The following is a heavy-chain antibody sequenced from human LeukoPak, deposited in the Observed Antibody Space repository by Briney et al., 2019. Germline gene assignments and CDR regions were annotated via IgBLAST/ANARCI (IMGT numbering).Heavy chain of an antibody. CDR2: IYHSGST. Sequence: KPSETLSLTCTVSGGSISGYYWSWIRQPPGKGLEWIGSIYHSGSTYYNPSLKSRVTISVDTSKNQFSLKLSSVTAADTAVYYCARISRGGWAFDYWGQGTLVTVSS. D-gene: IGHD3-10*01. J-gene: IGHJ4*02. CDR3: ARISRGGWAFDY. V-gene: IGHV4-59*08. CDR1: GGSISGYY.